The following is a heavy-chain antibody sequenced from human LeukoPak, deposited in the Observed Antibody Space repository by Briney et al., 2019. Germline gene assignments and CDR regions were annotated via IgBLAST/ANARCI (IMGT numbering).Heavy chain of an antibody. J-gene: IGHJ4*02. CDR2: ISSSGRTI. V-gene: IGHV3-48*03. Sequence: GGSLRLSCAASGFTFSSYEMNWVRQAPGKGLERVSYISSSGRTIYYADSVKGRFTISRDNDKSSLYLQMNSLRAEDTAVYYCARDLAPPRAPKEKFDYWGQGTLVTVSS. D-gene: IGHD5-24*01. CDR3: ARDLAPPRAPKEKFDY. CDR1: GFTFSSYE.